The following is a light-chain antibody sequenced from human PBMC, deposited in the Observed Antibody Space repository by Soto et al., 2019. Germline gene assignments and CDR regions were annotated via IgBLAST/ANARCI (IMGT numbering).Light chain of an antibody. J-gene: IGKJ5*01. CDR1: QRINIY. CDR2: SAS. CDR3: QQSFSTPT. V-gene: IGKV1-39*01. Sequence: DIQMTQSPSSLSTSIGDRVTITCRASQRINIYLNWYRQKPGKAPELLIYSASNLQSGDPSRFSGSGSGTDFTLTISGLQPEDFATYYWQQSFSTPTFGQGTRLDIK.